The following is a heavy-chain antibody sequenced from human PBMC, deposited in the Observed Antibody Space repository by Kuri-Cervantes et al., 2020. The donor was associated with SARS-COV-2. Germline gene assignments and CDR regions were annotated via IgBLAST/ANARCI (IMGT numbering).Heavy chain of an antibody. D-gene: IGHD2-2*01. J-gene: IGHJ6*03. V-gene: IGHV1-2*02. CDR2: INPNSGGT. CDR3: ASGGSVPAAHYYYMDV. Sequence: ASVKVSCKASGYTFTGYYMHWVRQAPGQGLEWMGWINPNSGGTNYAQKFQGRVTMTRDTSISTAYMELSRLRSDDTAVYYCASGGSVPAAHYYYMDVWGKGTTVTVSS. CDR1: GYTFTGYY.